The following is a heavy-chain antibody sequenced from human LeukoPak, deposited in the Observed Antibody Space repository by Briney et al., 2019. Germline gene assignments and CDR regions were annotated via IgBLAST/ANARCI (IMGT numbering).Heavy chain of an antibody. CDR3: ARGDYYDSSGFYHDAFDI. D-gene: IGHD3-22*01. CDR1: GGSFSGYY. J-gene: IGHJ3*02. Sequence: ETLSLTCAVYGGSFSGYYWSWIRQPPGKGLEWVANIKQDGSEKYYVDSVKGRFTISRDNAKNSLYLQMNSLRAEDTAVYYCARGDYYDSSGFYHDAFDIWGQGTMVTVSS. V-gene: IGHV3-7*01. CDR2: IKQDGSEK.